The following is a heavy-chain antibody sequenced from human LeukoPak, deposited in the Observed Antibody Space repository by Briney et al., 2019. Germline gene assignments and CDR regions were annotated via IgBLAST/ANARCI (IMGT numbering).Heavy chain of an antibody. V-gene: IGHV1-8*01. CDR1: GYTFTSYD. CDR2: MNPNSGNT. CDR3: ARDPGYCSGGSCYYYYMDV. D-gene: IGHD2-15*01. Sequence: GASVKVSCKASGYTFTSYDINWVRQATGQGLEWMGWMNPNSGNTGYAQKFQGRVTITRNTSIDTAYMELSSLRSEDTAVYYCARDPGYCSGGSCYYYYMDVWGKGTTVTVSS. J-gene: IGHJ6*03.